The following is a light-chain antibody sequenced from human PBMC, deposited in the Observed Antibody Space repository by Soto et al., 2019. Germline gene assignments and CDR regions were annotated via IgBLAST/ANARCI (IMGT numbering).Light chain of an antibody. CDR3: QQSYSTPPT. V-gene: IGKV1-39*01. CDR1: QSISSY. Sequence: DIQMTQSPSSLSASVGDRVTITCRASQSISSYLNWYQQKPGKAPKLLIYAASSLQSRVPPRFSGGGSGTDFTRTISSLQPEDFETYYCQQSYSTPPTFGQGTKVEIK. CDR2: AAS. J-gene: IGKJ1*01.